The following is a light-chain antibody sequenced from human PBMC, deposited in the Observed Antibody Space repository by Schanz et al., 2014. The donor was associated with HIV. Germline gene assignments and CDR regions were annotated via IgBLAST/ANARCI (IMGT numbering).Light chain of an antibody. V-gene: IGLV1-47*01. Sequence: QSVLTQPPSASGTPGQRVTISCSGSSSNIGSHYVYWYHQLPGTAPKLLIYRNNQRPSGVPDRFSGSKSGNSASLAISGLRSEDEAHYYCATWDDSLSGVFGGGTKLTVL. J-gene: IGLJ3*02. CDR3: ATWDDSLSGV. CDR2: RNN. CDR1: SSNIGSHY.